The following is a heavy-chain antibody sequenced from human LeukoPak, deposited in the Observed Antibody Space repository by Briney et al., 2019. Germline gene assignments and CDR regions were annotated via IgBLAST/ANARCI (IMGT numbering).Heavy chain of an antibody. Sequence: ASVTVSCKASGYTFTGYYMHWVRQAPGQGLERMGWINPNSGGTNYAQKFQGRVTMTRDTSISTAYMELSRLRSDDTAVYYCARDYYDSSGYYYPKDYWGQGTLVTVSS. J-gene: IGHJ4*02. V-gene: IGHV1-2*02. CDR3: ARDYYDSSGYYYPKDY. D-gene: IGHD3-22*01. CDR1: GYTFTGYY. CDR2: INPNSGGT.